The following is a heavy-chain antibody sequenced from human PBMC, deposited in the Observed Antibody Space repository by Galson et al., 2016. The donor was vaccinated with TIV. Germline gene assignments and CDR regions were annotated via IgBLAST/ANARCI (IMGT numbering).Heavy chain of an antibody. CDR3: AKVPSSGFYYYYGMDV. Sequence: SLRLSCAASGFTLSDYYMSWIRQAPGKGLEWVSAISGSGGSTWYADSVKGRFTISRDNSKNTVYLQMNSLRAEDTAVYYCAKVPSSGFYYYYGMDVWGQGTTVTVSS. V-gene: IGHV3-23*01. J-gene: IGHJ6*02. CDR2: ISGSGGST. D-gene: IGHD3-22*01. CDR1: GFTLSDYY.